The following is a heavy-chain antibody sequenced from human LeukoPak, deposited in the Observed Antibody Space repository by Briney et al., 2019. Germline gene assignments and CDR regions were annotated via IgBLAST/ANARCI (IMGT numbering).Heavy chain of an antibody. Sequence: YIYYADSVKGRFTISRDNAKNSVYLQMNSLRVEDTGVYYCAREGDDYSDYEEHYYYGMDVWGQGTTVTVSS. J-gene: IGHJ6*02. V-gene: IGHV3-21*01. CDR2: YI. CDR3: AREGDDYSDYEEHYYYGMDV. D-gene: IGHD4-11*01.